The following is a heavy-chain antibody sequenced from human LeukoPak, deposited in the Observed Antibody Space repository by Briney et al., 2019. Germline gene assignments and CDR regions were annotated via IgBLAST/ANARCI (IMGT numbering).Heavy chain of an antibody. J-gene: IGHJ4*02. D-gene: IGHD3-22*01. CDR1: GGSISRGDYY. Sequence: SETLSLTCTVSGGSISRGDYYWSWIRQPPGKGLEWIGYIYYSGSTYYNPSLKSRVTMSVDTSKNQFSLKLSSVTAADTAVYYCARAHYPDESSGYFAQLPLDYWGQGTLVTVSS. CDR3: ARAHYPDESSGYFAQLPLDY. V-gene: IGHV4-30-4*08. CDR2: IYYSGST.